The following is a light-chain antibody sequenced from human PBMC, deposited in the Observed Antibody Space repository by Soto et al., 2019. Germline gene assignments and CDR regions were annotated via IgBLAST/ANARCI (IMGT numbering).Light chain of an antibody. V-gene: IGKV1-39*01. CDR2: AAS. J-gene: IGKJ1*01. CDR3: QQSYSTTWT. Sequence: DIQMTQSPSSLSASVGDRVTITCRASQGISTYLNWYLQKPGKAPKLLIYAASSLQSGVPSRFSGRGSETDFTLTISSLQPEDFATYSCQQSYSTTWTFGQGTKVEIQ. CDR1: QGISTY.